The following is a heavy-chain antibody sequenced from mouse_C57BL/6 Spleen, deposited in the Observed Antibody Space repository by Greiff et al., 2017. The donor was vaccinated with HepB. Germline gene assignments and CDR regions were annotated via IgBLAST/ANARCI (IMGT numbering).Heavy chain of an antibody. CDR2: IDPEDGEP. D-gene: IGHD1-1*01. V-gene: IGHV14-2*01. Sequence: EVQLQQSGAELVKPGASVKLSCTASGFNIKDYYMHGVKQRTEQGLEWIGRIDPEDGEPKYAPKFQGKATITAETSSNTAYLQLSSLTSEDTAVYYCARLITTVEFPFAYWGQGTLVTVSA. CDR3: ARLITTVEFPFAY. J-gene: IGHJ3*01. CDR1: GFNIKDYY.